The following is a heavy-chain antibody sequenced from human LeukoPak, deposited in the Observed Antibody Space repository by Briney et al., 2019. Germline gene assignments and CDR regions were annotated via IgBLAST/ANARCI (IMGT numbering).Heavy chain of an antibody. J-gene: IGHJ6*02. CDR2: INPSGGST. Sequence: ASVKVSCKASGYTFTSYYMHWVRQAPGQGLEWMGIINPSGGSTSYAQKFQGRVTITRDTSASTAYMELSSLRSEDTAVYYCARGTTGTTFYYYYGMDVWGQGTTVTVSS. CDR3: ARGTTGTTFYYYYGMDV. CDR1: GYTFTSYY. V-gene: IGHV1-46*01. D-gene: IGHD1-1*01.